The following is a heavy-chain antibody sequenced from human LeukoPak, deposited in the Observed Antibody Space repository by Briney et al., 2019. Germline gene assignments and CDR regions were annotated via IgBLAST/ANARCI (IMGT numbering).Heavy chain of an antibody. CDR2: INPNSGNT. J-gene: IGHJ4*02. CDR1: GYTFTSYD. D-gene: IGHD6-19*01. V-gene: IGHV1-8*01. Sequence: ASVKVSCKASGYTFTSYDINWVRQATGQGLEWMGWINPNSGNTGYAQKFQGRVTMTRNTSISTAYMELSSLRSEDTAVYYCARGPGYSSGWYLIDYWGQGTLVTVSS. CDR3: ARGPGYSSGWYLIDY.